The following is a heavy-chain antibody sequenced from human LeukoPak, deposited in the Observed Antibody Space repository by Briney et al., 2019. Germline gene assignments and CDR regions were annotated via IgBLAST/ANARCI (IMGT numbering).Heavy chain of an antibody. D-gene: IGHD1-14*01. Sequence: PGGSLRLSCAASGFTFSSYGMHWVRQAPGKGLEWVAVISYDGSNKYYADSVKGRFTISRDNSKNTLYLQMNSLRAEDTAVYYCARDLGIRCHHRWGQGTLVTVSS. CDR1: GFTFSSYG. J-gene: IGHJ5*02. CDR3: ARDLGIRCHHR. V-gene: IGHV3-30*03. CDR2: ISYDGSNK.